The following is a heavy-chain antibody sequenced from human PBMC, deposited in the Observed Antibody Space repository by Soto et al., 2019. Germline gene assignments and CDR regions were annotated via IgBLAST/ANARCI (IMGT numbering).Heavy chain of an antibody. D-gene: IGHD6-19*01. CDR3: ASVGSGCDAFDY. J-gene: IGHJ4*02. CDR2: IKQDGSEK. Sequence: PGGSLRLSCAASGFTFSSYRMSWVRQAPGKGLEWVANIKQDGSEKYYVDSVKGRFTISRDNAKNSLYLQMNSLRAEDTAVYYCASVGSGCDAFDYWGQGTLVTVSS. V-gene: IGHV3-7*03. CDR1: GFTFSSYR.